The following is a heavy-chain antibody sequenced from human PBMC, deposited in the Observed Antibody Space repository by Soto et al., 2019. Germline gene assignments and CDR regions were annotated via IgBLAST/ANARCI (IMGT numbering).Heavy chain of an antibody. CDR3: ARRWGEGRVDY. CDR1: GGSISSSNW. Sequence: QVQLQESGPGLVKPSGTLSLTCAVSGGSISSSNWWSWVRQPPGKGLEWIGEIYHSGNTNYNPSRKSRVPRAVDKSRNQFSLKLSSVTAADTAVYYCARRWGEGRVDYWGQGTLVTVSS. D-gene: IGHD3-10*01. CDR2: IYHSGNT. J-gene: IGHJ4*02. V-gene: IGHV4-4*02.